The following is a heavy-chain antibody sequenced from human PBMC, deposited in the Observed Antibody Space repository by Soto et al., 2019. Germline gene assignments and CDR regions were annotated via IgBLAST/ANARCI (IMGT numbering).Heavy chain of an antibody. J-gene: IGHJ6*02. V-gene: IGHV4-59*01. Sequence: LSLTCTVSGGSISSYYWSWIRQPPGKGLEWIGYIYYSGSTNYNPSLKSRVTISVDTSKNQFSLKLSSVTAADTAVYYCARERDLKGVMDVWGQGTTVTVSS. CDR1: GGSISSYY. CDR3: ARERDLKGVMDV. CDR2: IYYSGST.